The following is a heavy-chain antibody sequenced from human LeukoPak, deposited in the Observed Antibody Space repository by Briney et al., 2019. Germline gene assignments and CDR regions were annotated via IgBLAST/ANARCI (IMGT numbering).Heavy chain of an antibody. CDR3: ARDYYYYGMDV. V-gene: IGHV3-30-3*01. CDR2: ISYDGSNK. J-gene: IGHJ6*02. Sequence: GGSLRLSCAASGFTFSSYAMHWVRQAPGKGLEWVAVISYDGSNKYYADSVKGRFTISRDNSKSTLYLQMNSLRAEDTAVYYCARDYYYYGMDVWGQGTTVTVSS. CDR1: GFTFSSYA.